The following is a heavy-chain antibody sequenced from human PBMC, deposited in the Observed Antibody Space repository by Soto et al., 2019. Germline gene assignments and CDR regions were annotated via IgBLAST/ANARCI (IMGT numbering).Heavy chain of an antibody. CDR3: ARSLWKQLDPDDAFDI. V-gene: IGHV1-18*01. J-gene: IGHJ3*02. CDR1: GYTFTSYG. D-gene: IGHD6-13*01. Sequence: QVQLVQSGAEVKKPGASVKVSCKASGYTFTSYGISWVRQAPGQGLEWMGWISAYNGNTNYAQKLQGRVTMTTDTSTSAAYMELRSLRSDDTAVYYCARSLWKQLDPDDAFDIWGQGTMVTVSS. CDR2: ISAYNGNT.